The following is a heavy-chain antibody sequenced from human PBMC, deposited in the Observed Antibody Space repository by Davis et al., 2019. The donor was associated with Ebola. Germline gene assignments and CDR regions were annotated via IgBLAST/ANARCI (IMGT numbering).Heavy chain of an antibody. CDR2: ISYDGSNK. CDR3: ARGFSGYEAYYFDY. D-gene: IGHD5-12*01. J-gene: IGHJ4*02. V-gene: IGHV3-30*04. Sequence: GESLKISCAASGFTFSSYAMHWVRQAPGKGLEWVAVISYDGSNKYYADSVKGRFTISRDNSKNTLYLQMNSLRAGDTAVYYCARGFSGYEAYYFDYWGQGTLVTVSS. CDR1: GFTFSSYA.